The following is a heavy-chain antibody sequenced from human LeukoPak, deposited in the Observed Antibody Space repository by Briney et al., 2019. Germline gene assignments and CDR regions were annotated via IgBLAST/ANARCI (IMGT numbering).Heavy chain of an antibody. CDR1: GGPTSNYY. D-gene: IGHD3-3*01. CDR2: IYYTGTT. V-gene: IGHV4-59*01. J-gene: IGHJ6*02. Sequence: SETLSLTCTVSGGPTSNYYWSWIRQPPGKALEWIGYIYYTGTTKYNPSLKSRATISLDTSKNQFSLKLTSVTAADIFFFKQKTAYEIDVWGQGTTVTVSS. CDR3: KTAYEIDV.